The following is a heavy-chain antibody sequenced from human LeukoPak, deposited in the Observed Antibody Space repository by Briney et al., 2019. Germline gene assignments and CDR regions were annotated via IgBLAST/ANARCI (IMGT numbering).Heavy chain of an antibody. D-gene: IGHD2-15*01. J-gene: IGHJ4*02. V-gene: IGHV5-51*01. Sequence: GESLKTSCKGSGSSFTSYWIGWVRQMPGKGLGRGGIIYPGDPDTKYSPSFQGQVTISADKSASPAYLQWSSLKASDTAMYYCARLDCSGGSCYSHFDYWGQGTLVTVSS. CDR1: GSSFTSYW. CDR2: IYPGDPDT. CDR3: ARLDCSGGSCYSHFDY.